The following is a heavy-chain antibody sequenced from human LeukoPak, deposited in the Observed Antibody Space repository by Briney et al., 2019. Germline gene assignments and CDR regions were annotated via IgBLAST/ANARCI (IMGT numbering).Heavy chain of an antibody. V-gene: IGHV1-24*01. D-gene: IGHD1-26*01. J-gene: IGHJ4*02. CDR3: ATDFMGGAYYFDY. CDR1: GYTLTELS. CDR2: FDPEDGET. Sequence: GASVKVSCKVSGYTLTELSMHWVRQAPGKGLEWMGGFDPEDGETIYAQKFQGRVTMTEDTSTDTAYMELSSLRSEDTTVYYCATDFMGGAYYFDYWAREPWSPSPQ.